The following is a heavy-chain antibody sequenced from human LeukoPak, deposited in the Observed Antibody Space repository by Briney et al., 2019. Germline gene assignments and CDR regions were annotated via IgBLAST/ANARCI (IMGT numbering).Heavy chain of an antibody. Sequence: PSETLSLTCTVSGGSISSSSYFWGWIRQPPGKGLEWIGYIYYSGSTNYNPSLKSRVTISVDTSKNQFSLKLSSVTAADTAVYYCARWAAKSYYYDSSGRGKGRTFESGNYYYYGMDVWGQGTTVTVSS. CDR3: ARWAAKSYYYDSSGRGKGRTFESGNYYYYGMDV. J-gene: IGHJ6*02. CDR2: IYYSGST. D-gene: IGHD3-22*01. V-gene: IGHV4-61*05. CDR1: GGSISSSSYF.